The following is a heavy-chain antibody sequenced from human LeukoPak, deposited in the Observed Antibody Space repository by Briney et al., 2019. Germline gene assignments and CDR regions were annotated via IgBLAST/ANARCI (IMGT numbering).Heavy chain of an antibody. J-gene: IGHJ3*02. CDR2: IYTSGST. D-gene: IGHD3-3*01. Sequence: SETLSLTCTVSGGSISSGSCYWSWIRQPAGKGLEWIGRIYTSGSTNYNPSLKSRVTISVDTSKNQFSLKLSSVTAADTAVYYCARDTYDFWTDDAFDIWGQGTMVTVSS. CDR3: ARDTYDFWTDDAFDI. CDR1: GGSISSGSCY. V-gene: IGHV4-61*02.